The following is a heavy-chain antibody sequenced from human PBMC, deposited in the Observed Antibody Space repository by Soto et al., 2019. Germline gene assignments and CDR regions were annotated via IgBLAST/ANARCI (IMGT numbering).Heavy chain of an antibody. CDR1: GGTFSSYT. Sequence: SVKVSCKASGGTFSSYTISWVRQAPGQGLEWMGRIIPILGIANYAQKFQGRVTITADKSTSTAYMELSSLRSEDTAVYYCARGSYSSSSLSYHYYMAVWGKGTTVTVSS. J-gene: IGHJ6*03. CDR3: ARGSYSSSSLSYHYYMAV. CDR2: IIPILGIA. V-gene: IGHV1-69*02. D-gene: IGHD6-6*01.